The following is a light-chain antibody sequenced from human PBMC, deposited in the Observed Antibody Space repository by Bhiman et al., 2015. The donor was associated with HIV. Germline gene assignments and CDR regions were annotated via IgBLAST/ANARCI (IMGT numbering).Light chain of an antibody. CDR1: PLAGQY. J-gene: IGLJ2*01. CDR2: QNN. Sequence: SYELTQPHSVSVSPGQTASITCSGDPLAGQYGSWYQQRPGQSPLLVMYQNNKRPSGIPERFSGSNSGNTATLTISRVEAGDEADYYCQVLDRSSDHSVVFGGGTKLTVL. V-gene: IGLV3-1*01. CDR3: QVLDRSSDHSVV.